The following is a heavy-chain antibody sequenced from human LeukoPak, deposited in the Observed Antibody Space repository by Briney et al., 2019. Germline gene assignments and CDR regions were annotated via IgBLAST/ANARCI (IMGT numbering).Heavy chain of an antibody. V-gene: IGHV5-51*01. CDR3: ARGYYYFDY. J-gene: IGHJ4*02. D-gene: IGHD3-22*01. CDR2: IYPADSHP. Sequence: GESLKISGKGSEYSFTSYWIGGARQMPGKGVEWMGIIYPADSHPRYSPSFQGQVTISADKSISTAYLQWSSLKASDTAMYYCARGYYYFDYWGQGTLVTVSS. CDR1: EYSFTSYW.